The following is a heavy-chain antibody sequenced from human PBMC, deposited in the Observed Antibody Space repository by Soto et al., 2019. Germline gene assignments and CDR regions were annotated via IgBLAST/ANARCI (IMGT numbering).Heavy chain of an antibody. D-gene: IGHD2-8*01. Sequence: SETLSLTCAVSGGSIISSNWWSWVRQPPGKGLEWIGEINHSGSTNYSPSLKSRVTISVDTSKNQFSLKLTSVTAADTAVYYCARDKINGLFDYWGQGTLVTVSS. V-gene: IGHV4-4*02. J-gene: IGHJ4*02. CDR2: INHSGST. CDR3: ARDKINGLFDY. CDR1: GGSIISSNW.